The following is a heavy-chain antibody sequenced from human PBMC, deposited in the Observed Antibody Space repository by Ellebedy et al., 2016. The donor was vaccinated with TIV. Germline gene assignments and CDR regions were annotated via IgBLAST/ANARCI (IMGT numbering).Heavy chain of an antibody. Sequence: ASVKVSCKASGYTFTTYGITWMRQAPGQGPEWMGWIGTYEGNTKYAQKLQGRVTMTRDTSTSTAYMELRSLRSDDTAVYYCAGDRDGSSSSDFQHWGPGTLVTVSS. V-gene: IGHV1-18*04. D-gene: IGHD6-6*01. CDR1: GYTFTTYG. CDR2: IGTYEGNT. J-gene: IGHJ1*01. CDR3: AGDRDGSSSSDFQH.